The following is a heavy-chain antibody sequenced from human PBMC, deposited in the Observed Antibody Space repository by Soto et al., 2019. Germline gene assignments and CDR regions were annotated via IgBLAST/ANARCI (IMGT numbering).Heavy chain of an antibody. CDR2: INSDGSST. D-gene: IGHD6-13*01. CDR3: ARVPPYSSSWYITYYYYDMDV. J-gene: IGHJ6*03. CDR1: GFTFSSYW. Sequence: EVQLVESGGGLVQPGGSLRLSCAASGFTFSSYWMHWVRQAAGKRLVWVSRINSDGSSTSYADSVKGRFTISRDNAKNTLYLQMNSLRAEDTAVYYRARVPPYSSSWYITYYYYDMDVWGKGTTVTVSS. V-gene: IGHV3-74*01.